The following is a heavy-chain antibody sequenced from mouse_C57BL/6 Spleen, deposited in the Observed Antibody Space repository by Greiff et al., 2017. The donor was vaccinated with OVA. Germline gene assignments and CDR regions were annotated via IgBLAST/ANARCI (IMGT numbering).Heavy chain of an antibody. J-gene: IGHJ3*01. CDR3: ARSLYDYDAWFAY. CDR2: IDPNSGGT. D-gene: IGHD2-4*01. CDR1: GYTFTSYW. V-gene: IGHV1-72*01. Sequence: QVQLQQPGAELVKPGASVKLSCKASGYTFTSYWMHWVKQRPGRGLEWIGRIDPNSGGTKYNEKFKSQATLTVDKPSIKAYMQLSSLSSEDSAVYYCARSLYDYDAWFAYWGQATLVTVSS.